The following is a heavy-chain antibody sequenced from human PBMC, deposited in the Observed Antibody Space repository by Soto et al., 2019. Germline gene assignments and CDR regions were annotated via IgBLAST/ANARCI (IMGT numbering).Heavy chain of an antibody. CDR3: ARDRLRLGELSLIGYFDS. CDR2: ISFDSSSK. Sequence: PGASLRLSCAGSGFSLSSCTMHWVRQAPGKGLEWVALISFDSSSKHYADSVKGRFSISRDNSKNTLYLQMDSLRPDDTALYYCARDRLRLGELSLIGYFDSWGQGTLVTVS. CDR1: GFSLSSCT. D-gene: IGHD3-16*02. J-gene: IGHJ4*02. V-gene: IGHV3-30-3*01.